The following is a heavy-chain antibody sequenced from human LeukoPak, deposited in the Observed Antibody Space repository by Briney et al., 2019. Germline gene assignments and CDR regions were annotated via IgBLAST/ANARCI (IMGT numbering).Heavy chain of an antibody. J-gene: IGHJ5*02. CDR1: GYTFTGYY. CDR2: INPNSGGT. V-gene: IGHV1-2*02. CDR3: ATYYYGSGSYYRFDP. Sequence: ASVKVSCKASGYTFTGYYMHWVRQAPGQGLEWMGWINPNSGGTNYAQKFQGRATMTRDTSISTAYMELSRLRSDDTAVYYCATYYYGSGSYYRFDPWGQGTLVTVSS. D-gene: IGHD3-10*01.